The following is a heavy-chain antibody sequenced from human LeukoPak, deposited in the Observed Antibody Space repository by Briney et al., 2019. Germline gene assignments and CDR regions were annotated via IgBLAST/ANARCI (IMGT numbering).Heavy chain of an antibody. CDR2: IIPIFGTA. CDR1: GGTFSSYA. CDR3: ARSSFAVAGPFDY. J-gene: IGHJ4*02. D-gene: IGHD6-19*01. V-gene: IGHV1-69*13. Sequence: GASVKVSCKASGGTFSSYAISWVRQAPGQGLEWMGGIIPIFGTANYAQKFQGRVTITADESTSTAYMELSSQRSEDTAVYYCARSSFAVAGPFDYWGQGTLVTVSS.